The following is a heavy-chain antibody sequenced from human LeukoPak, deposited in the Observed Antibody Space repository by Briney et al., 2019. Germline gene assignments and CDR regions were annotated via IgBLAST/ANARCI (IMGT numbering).Heavy chain of an antibody. J-gene: IGHJ4*02. CDR3: AKIIASATTY. V-gene: IGHV3-23*01. CDR2: LSGSANT. D-gene: IGHD6-13*01. Sequence: GGSLRLSCAASGFTFSTYAMTWVRQAPGKGLEWVSSLSGSANTYYAASVKGRFTISRDNSKNTLYLQMSSLRVDDTALYYCAKIIASATTYWGQGTQVSVSS. CDR1: GFTFSTYA.